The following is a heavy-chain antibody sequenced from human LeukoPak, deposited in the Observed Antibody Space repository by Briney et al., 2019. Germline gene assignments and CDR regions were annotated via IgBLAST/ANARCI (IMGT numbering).Heavy chain of an antibody. CDR3: ARDKYCSDTNCYGTSFEY. CDR2: VSSSSSRI. Sequence: AGSLRLSCAASGLTFSSYSMNWVRQAPGKGLEWVSYVSSSSSRIYYADSVKGRFIVSRDNAKKSLLLQINSLSDEDTAVYYCARDKYCSDTNCYGTSFEYWGQGTLVTVSS. D-gene: IGHD2-2*01. CDR1: GLTFSSYS. V-gene: IGHV3-48*02. J-gene: IGHJ4*02.